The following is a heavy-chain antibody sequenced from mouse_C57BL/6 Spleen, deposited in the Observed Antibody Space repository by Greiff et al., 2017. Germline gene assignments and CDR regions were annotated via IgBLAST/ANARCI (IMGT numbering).Heavy chain of an antibody. Sequence: VNLVESGPGLVQPSQSLSITCTVSGFSLTSYGVHWVRQSPGKGLEWLGVIWSGGSTDYNAAFISRLSISKDNSKSQVFFKMNSLQADDTAIYYCASQTIYYDYDAAMDYWGQGTSVTVSS. CDR2: IWSGGST. CDR3: ASQTIYYDYDAAMDY. D-gene: IGHD2-4*01. V-gene: IGHV2-2*01. CDR1: GFSLTSYG. J-gene: IGHJ4*01.